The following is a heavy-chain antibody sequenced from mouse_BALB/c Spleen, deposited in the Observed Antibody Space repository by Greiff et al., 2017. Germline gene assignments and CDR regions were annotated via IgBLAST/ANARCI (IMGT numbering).Heavy chain of an antibody. J-gene: IGHJ4*01. Sequence: EVKLMESGGGLVKPGGSLKLSCAASGFTFSDYYMYWVRQTPEKKLEWVATISDGGSYTYYPDSVKGRFTISRDNAKNNLYLQMSSLKSEDTAMYYCARDRYDVDYYAMDYWGQGTSVTVSS. CDR1: GFTFSDYY. CDR2: ISDGGSYT. V-gene: IGHV5-4*02. CDR3: ARDRYDVDYYAMDY. D-gene: IGHD2-14*01.